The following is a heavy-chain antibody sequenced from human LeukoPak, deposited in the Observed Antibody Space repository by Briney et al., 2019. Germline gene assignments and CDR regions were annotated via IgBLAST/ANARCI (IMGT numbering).Heavy chain of an antibody. CDR2: ISYDGSNK. Sequence: PGGSLRLSCAASGFTFSSYGMHWVRQAPGKGLEWVAVISYDGSNKYYADSVKGRFTIPRDNSKNTLYLQMNSLRAEDTAVYYCAKDRPPECSSTSCFAEYFQHWGQGTLVTVSS. CDR3: AKDRPPECSSTSCFAEYFQH. J-gene: IGHJ1*01. V-gene: IGHV3-30*18. CDR1: GFTFSSYG. D-gene: IGHD2-2*01.